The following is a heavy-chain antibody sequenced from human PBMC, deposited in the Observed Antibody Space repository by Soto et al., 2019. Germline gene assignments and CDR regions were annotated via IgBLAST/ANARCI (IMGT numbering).Heavy chain of an antibody. CDR1: GGSISSGGYS. CDR2: IYHSGST. CDR3: ARGNRDGYKGRFDP. Sequence: SETLSLTCAVSGGSISSGGYSWSWIRQPPGKGLEWIGYIYHSGSTYYNPSLKSRVTISVDRSKNQFSLKLSSVTAADTAVYYYARGNRDGYKGRFDPWGQGTLVTVSS. J-gene: IGHJ5*02. D-gene: IGHD5-12*01. V-gene: IGHV4-30-2*01.